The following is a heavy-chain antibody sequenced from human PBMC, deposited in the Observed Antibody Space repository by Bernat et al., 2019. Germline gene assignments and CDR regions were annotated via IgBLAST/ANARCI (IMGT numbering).Heavy chain of an antibody. D-gene: IGHD6-25*01. CDR3: AGRGVDWYFDL. CDR2: ISSSSSYI. CDR1: GFTFSSYS. V-gene: IGHV3-21*01. Sequence: EVQLVESGGGLVKPGGSLRLSCAASGFTFSSYSMNWVRQAPGKGLEWVSSISSSSSYIYYADSVNGRFTISRDNAKNSLYLQMNSLRAEDTAVYYCAGRGVDWYFDLWGRCTLVTVSS. J-gene: IGHJ2*01.